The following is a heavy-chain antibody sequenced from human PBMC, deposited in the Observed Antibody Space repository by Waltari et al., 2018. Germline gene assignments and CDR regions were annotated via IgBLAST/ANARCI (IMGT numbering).Heavy chain of an antibody. CDR1: ADSFSGYY. V-gene: IGHV4-34*01. D-gene: IGHD2-2*01. J-gene: IGHJ5*02. Sequence: QVQLQQWGAGLLKPSETLSLTCAVYADSFSGYYWTWIRQPPGEGLGWIGEINHTGSTNYNPSLKRRVTMSVDTSKNQFSLKLSSVTAADTAVYYCARGGGYCSRTSCYLDLWGQGTLISVSS. CDR3: ARGGGYCSRTSCYLDL. CDR2: INHTGST.